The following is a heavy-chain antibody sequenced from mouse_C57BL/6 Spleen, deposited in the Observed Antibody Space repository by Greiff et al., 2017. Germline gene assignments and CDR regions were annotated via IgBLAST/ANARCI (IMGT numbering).Heavy chain of an antibody. V-gene: IGHV1-53*01. CDR1: GYTFTSYW. CDR3: SNGNSLYYAMDY. Sequence: QVQLQQPGTELVKPGASVKLSCKASGYTFTSYWMHWVKQRPGQGLEWIGNINPSNGGTNYNEKFKSKDTLTVDQSSSTAYMQLSSLTSEDSAVDYCSNGNSLYYAMDYWGQGTSVTVSS. J-gene: IGHJ4*01. CDR2: INPSNGGT. D-gene: IGHD2-1*01.